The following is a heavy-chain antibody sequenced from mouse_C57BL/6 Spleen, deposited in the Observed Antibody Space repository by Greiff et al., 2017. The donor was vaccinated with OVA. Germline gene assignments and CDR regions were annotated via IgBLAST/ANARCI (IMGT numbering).Heavy chain of an antibody. CDR2: INPGSGGT. CDR3: ARSGVGQAMDY. CDR1: GYAFTNYL. J-gene: IGHJ4*01. V-gene: IGHV1-54*01. D-gene: IGHD3-3*01. Sequence: VKLQESGAELVRPGTSVKVSCKASGYAFTNYLIEWVKQRPGQGLEWIGVINPGSGGTNYNEKFKGKATLTADKSSSTAYMQLSSLTSEDSAVYFCARSGVGQAMDYWGQGTSVTVSS.